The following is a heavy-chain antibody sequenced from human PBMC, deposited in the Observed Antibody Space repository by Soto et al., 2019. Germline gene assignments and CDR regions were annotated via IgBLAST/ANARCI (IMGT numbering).Heavy chain of an antibody. V-gene: IGHV5-51*01. CDR2: IYPGDSDT. CDR1: GYSFTSYW. CDR3: ARLPVTYPKHRYYYYGMDV. D-gene: IGHD4-17*01. Sequence: GESLKISCKGSGYSFTSYWIGWVRQMPGKGLEWMGIIYPGDSDTRYSPSFQGQVTISADKSISTAYLQWSSLKASDTAMYYCARLPVTYPKHRYYYYGMDVWGQGTTVTVSS. J-gene: IGHJ6*02.